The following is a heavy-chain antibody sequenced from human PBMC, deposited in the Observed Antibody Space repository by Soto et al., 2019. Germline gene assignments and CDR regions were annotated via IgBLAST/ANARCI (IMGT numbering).Heavy chain of an antibody. Sequence: AASVKVSCKASGGTFSSYAISWVRQAPGQGLEWMGGIIPIFGTANYAQKFQGRVTITADESTSTAYMELSSLRSEDTAVYYCARSPVFGVAPGWFDPWGQGTRGTVS. CDR2: IIPIFGTA. J-gene: IGHJ5*02. CDR3: ARSPVFGVAPGWFDP. D-gene: IGHD3-3*01. CDR1: GGTFSSYA. V-gene: IGHV1-69*13.